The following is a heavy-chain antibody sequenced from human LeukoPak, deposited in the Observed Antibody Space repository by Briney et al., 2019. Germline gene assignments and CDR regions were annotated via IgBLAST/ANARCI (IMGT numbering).Heavy chain of an antibody. CDR1: GYSISSGYF. CDR3: ARDYGGHAIFDY. J-gene: IGHJ4*02. V-gene: IGHV4-38-2*01. CDR2: IYHSGST. Sequence: PSETLSLTCVVSGYSISSGYFWGWIRQPPGKGLEWIATIYHSGSTFYNPSLKSRVTISVDTSKNQFSLKLSSVTAADTAVYYCARDYGGHAIFDYWGQGTLATVSS. D-gene: IGHD4-23*01.